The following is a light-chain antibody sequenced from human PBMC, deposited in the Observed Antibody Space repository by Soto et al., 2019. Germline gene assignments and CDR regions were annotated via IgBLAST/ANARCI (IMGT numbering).Light chain of an antibody. CDR1: QSLGSNY. CDR3: QHFGSSPPRYT. V-gene: IGKV3-20*01. J-gene: IGKJ2*01. CDR2: GTA. Sequence: EIVLTQSPGTLSLSPGERATLSCRASQSLGSNYLAWYQQRPGQAPRLLIYGTATRTTGIPERFSVSGSGTDFTLTISRLEPEDFAVYYCQHFGSSPPRYTFGQGTKLEI.